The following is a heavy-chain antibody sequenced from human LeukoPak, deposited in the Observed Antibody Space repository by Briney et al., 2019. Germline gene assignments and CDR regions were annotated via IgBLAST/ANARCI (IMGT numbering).Heavy chain of an antibody. J-gene: IGHJ5*02. D-gene: IGHD2-2*01. CDR3: ARGYCSSTSCYAWFDP. CDR2: IYYSGST. Sequence: SQTLSLACAVSGGSISSGGYSWSWIRQPPGKGLEWIGYIYYSGSTYYNPSLKSRVTISVDTSKNQFSLKLSSVTAADTAVYYCARGYCSSTSCYAWFDPWGQGTLVTVPS. V-gene: IGHV4-30-4*07. CDR1: GGSISSGGYS.